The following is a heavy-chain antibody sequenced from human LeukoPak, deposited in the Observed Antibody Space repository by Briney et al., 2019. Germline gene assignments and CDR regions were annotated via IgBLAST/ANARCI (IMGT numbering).Heavy chain of an antibody. Sequence: GGPLRLSCAASGFTFSSYSMNWVRRAPGKGLEWVSYISSSSSTIYYADSVKGRFTISRDNSKSTLYLQMNSLRAEDTAVYYCAKGGESYYNHYYMDVWGKGTTVTVSS. D-gene: IGHD3-16*01. CDR1: GFTFSSYS. V-gene: IGHV3-48*01. J-gene: IGHJ6*03. CDR3: AKGGESYYNHYYMDV. CDR2: ISSSSSTI.